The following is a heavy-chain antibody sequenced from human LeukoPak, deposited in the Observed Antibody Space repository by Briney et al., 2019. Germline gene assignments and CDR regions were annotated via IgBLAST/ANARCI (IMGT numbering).Heavy chain of an antibody. D-gene: IGHD3-9*01. Sequence: PGGSLRLSCAASGFTVSSTYMSWVRQAPGKGLEWVSALYSGDTTYYANSVKGRFTISRDNSKNMLYLQMNSLRAEDTAVYYCARRLLTGYYELWGQGTLVTVSS. J-gene: IGHJ4*02. CDR3: ARRLLTGYYEL. CDR2: LYSGDTT. CDR1: GFTVSSTY. V-gene: IGHV3-66*01.